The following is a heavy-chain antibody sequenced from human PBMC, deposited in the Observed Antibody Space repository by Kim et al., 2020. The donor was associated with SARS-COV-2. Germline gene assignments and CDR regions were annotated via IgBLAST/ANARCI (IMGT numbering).Heavy chain of an antibody. D-gene: IGHD1-26*01. Sequence: GGSLRLSCSASGFTFTDYAMHWVRQAPGKGLEYVSTIINNGATTHYADSVKGRFTVSRDNSKNTLYLQMSSLRADDTAVYYCVKGRDHGSYGRFDGHWGQGTLVTVFS. V-gene: IGHV3-64D*06. CDR3: VKGRDHGSYGRFDGH. J-gene: IGHJ4*02. CDR2: IINNGATT. CDR1: GFTFTDYA.